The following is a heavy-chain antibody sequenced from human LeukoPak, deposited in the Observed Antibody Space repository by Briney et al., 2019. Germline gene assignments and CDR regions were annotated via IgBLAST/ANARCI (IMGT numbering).Heavy chain of an antibody. CDR3: ARRSAGVAC. CDR1: GFTFGSYW. J-gene: IGHJ4*02. Sequence: PGGSLRLSCAASGFTFGSYWMHWVRQVPGKGLVWVSCINSDGSNTIYADSVKGRFTISRDNAKNTLYLQMNSLRAEDAAVYYCARRSAGVACWGQGTLVTVSS. CDR2: INSDGSNT. V-gene: IGHV3-74*01. D-gene: IGHD1-14*01.